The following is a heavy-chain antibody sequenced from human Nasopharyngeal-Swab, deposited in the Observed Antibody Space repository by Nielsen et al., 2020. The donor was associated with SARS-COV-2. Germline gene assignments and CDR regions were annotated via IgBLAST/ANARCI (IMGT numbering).Heavy chain of an antibody. CDR3: AKSRYSYGSGSYGYYYMDV. Sequence: SQTLSLTCAVYGGSFSGYYWTWIRQPPGKGLEWIGEINPGGNTNYNPSLKSRVSISVDTSKNQFSLILSSVTAADTAVYYCAKSRYSYGSGSYGYYYMDVWGKGTTVTVSS. CDR1: GGSFSGYY. D-gene: IGHD3-10*01. CDR2: INPGGNT. J-gene: IGHJ6*03. V-gene: IGHV4-34*01.